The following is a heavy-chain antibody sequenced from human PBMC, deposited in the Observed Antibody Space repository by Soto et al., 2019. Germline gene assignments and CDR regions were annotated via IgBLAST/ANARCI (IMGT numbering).Heavy chain of an antibody. D-gene: IGHD3-22*01. CDR2: ISSDGNKK. Sequence: VQLVQSGGGVVQPGRSLRLSCVASGFTFSADGMHWVRQAPGKGLEWVSAISSDGNKKDYGDSVKGRFTISRDNSKNTLYLQMNILRSEDTAIYYCAKDWGVYDGIGDFSDYFDYWCQGTLVTVSS. V-gene: IGHV3-30*18. J-gene: IGHJ4*02. CDR3: AKDWGVYDGIGDFSDYFDY. CDR1: GFTFSADG.